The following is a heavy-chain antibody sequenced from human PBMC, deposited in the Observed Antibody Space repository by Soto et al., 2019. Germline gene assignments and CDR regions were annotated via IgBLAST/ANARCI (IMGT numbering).Heavy chain of an antibody. Sequence: ASVKVSCKASGGTFSSYSISWVRQAPVQGLEWMGGIIPIFGTANYAQKFQGRVTITADESTSTAYMELSSLRSEDAAVYYCARPAAAGHAMGYCYGMDVWGQGTTVTVS. CDR1: GGTFSSYS. V-gene: IGHV1-69*13. CDR2: IIPIFGTA. D-gene: IGHD6-13*01. J-gene: IGHJ6*02. CDR3: ARPAAAGHAMGYCYGMDV.